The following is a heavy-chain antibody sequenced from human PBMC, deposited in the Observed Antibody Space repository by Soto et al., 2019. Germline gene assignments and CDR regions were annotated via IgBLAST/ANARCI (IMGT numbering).Heavy chain of an antibody. CDR2: IYHSGAA. V-gene: IGHV4-38-2*01. D-gene: IGHD4-17*01. Sequence: SETLSLTCAVSGYSISSGYYWVWIRQTPGKGLECIYNIYHSGAANYNPSLKSRVSISVNTSKNQSSLKLKSVTAADTAVYYCARVLSYGDYAYYYYGMDVWGQGTTVTVSS. CDR3: ARVLSYGDYAYYYYGMDV. J-gene: IGHJ6*02. CDR1: GYSISSGYY.